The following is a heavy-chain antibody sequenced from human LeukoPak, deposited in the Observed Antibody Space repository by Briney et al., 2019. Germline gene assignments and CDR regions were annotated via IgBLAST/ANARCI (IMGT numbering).Heavy chain of an antibody. Sequence: WASVKVSCKASGYTFTGYYMHWVRQAPGQGLEWMGWINPNSGGTNYAQKFQGRVTMTRDTSISTAYMELSRLRSDDTAVYYCARDLGAQTDTMIVGDIDYWGQGTLVTVSS. CDR3: ARDLGAQTDTMIVGDIDY. D-gene: IGHD3-22*01. J-gene: IGHJ4*02. CDR2: INPNSGGT. CDR1: GYTFTGYY. V-gene: IGHV1-2*02.